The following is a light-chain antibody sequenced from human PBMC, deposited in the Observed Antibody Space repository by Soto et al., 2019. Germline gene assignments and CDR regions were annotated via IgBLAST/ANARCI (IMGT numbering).Light chain of an antibody. J-gene: IGLJ2*01. CDR2: EVS. V-gene: IGLV2-8*01. CDR1: SSDVGGYKY. CDR3: AAWDDSLNGVV. Sequence: QSALTQPPSASGSPGQSVTISCTGTSSDVGGYKYVSWYQQHPGKAPKLMIYEVSKRPSGVPDRFSGSKSGNTASLTVSGLQAEDEADYYCAAWDDSLNGVVFGGGTKVTVL.